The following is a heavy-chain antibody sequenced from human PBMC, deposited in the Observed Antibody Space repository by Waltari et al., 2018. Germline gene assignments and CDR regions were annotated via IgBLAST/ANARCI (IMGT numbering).Heavy chain of an antibody. CDR2: INHAGDT. V-gene: IGHV4-34*02. CDR1: GGSLSGYY. Sequence: QVQLQQWGAGLLRSSETLSLTCAVYGGSLSGYYWGWVREPPGKGMEWIGEINHAGDTNHSPSLRIRVTMSADTSKRQFSLKLNSVTAADTAVYSCVRLEDCTGPGGHCYSGDPFALDVWGHGTTVTVSS. D-gene: IGHD2-15*01. CDR3: VRLEDCTGPGGHCYSGDPFALDV. J-gene: IGHJ6*02.